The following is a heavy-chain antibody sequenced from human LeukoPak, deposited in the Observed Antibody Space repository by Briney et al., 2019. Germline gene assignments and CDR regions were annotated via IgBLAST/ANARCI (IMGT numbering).Heavy chain of an antibody. CDR3: AKARYSSGWYDDAFDI. Sequence: SLRLSCAASGFTFDDYAMHWVRQAPGKGLEWVSGISWNSGSIGYADSVKGRFTISRDNAKNSLYLQMNSLRAEDTALYYCAKARYSSGWYDDAFDIWGQGTMVTVSS. V-gene: IGHV3-9*01. J-gene: IGHJ3*02. D-gene: IGHD6-19*01. CDR1: GFTFDDYA. CDR2: ISWNSGSI.